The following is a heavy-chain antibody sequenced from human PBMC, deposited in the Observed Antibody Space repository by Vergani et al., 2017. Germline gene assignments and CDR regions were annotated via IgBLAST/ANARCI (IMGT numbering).Heavy chain of an antibody. J-gene: IGHJ6*02. CDR2: ISSSSSTI. D-gene: IGHD4-11*01. Sequence: EVQLVESGGGLVQPGGSLRLSCAASGFTFSSYEMNWVRQAPGKGLEWVSYISSSSSTIYYADSVKGRFTISRDNAKNSLYLQMNSLRAEDTAVYYCATHWRETTVTTRGGMDVWGQGTTVTVSS. CDR3: ATHWRETTVTTRGGMDV. CDR1: GFTFSSYE. V-gene: IGHV3-48*03.